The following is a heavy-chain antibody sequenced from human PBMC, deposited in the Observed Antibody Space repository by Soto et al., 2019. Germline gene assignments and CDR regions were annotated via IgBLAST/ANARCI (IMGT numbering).Heavy chain of an antibody. D-gene: IGHD5-12*01. CDR3: AGGGDGYNYQGRAFDI. CDR1: GGSISSYY. V-gene: IGHV4-59*01. Sequence: SETLSLTWTVSGGSISSYYWSWIRQPPGKGLEWIGYIYYSGRTNYNPSLKSRVTISVATSKNQFSLKLSSVAAADAAVYYCAGGGDGYNYQGRAFDIWGQGTMVTVSS. CDR2: IYYSGRT. J-gene: IGHJ3*02.